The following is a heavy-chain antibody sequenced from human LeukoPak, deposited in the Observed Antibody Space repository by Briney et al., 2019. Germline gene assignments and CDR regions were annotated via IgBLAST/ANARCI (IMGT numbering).Heavy chain of an antibody. CDR2: ISCSGGST. V-gene: IGHV3-23*01. J-gene: IGHJ4*02. CDR1: GFTFSSYA. D-gene: IGHD3-22*01. CDR3: AKGRTGDSSGYYTFFDY. Sequence: GGSLRLTCAASGFTFSSYAMGWVRQAPGKGQEWVSAISCSGGSTYYADSVKGRFTISRDNSKNTLYLQMNSLRAEDTALYYCAKGRTGDSSGYYTFFDYWGQGTLVTVSS.